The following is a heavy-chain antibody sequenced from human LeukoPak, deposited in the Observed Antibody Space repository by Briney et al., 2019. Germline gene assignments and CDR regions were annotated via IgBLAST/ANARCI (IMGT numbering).Heavy chain of an antibody. V-gene: IGHV4-34*01. D-gene: IGHD5-18*01. CDR3: ARKEYSYGSPFDY. CDR1: GGSFSGYY. J-gene: IGHJ4*02. Sequence: SETLSLTCAVSGGSFSGYYWSWIRQPPGEGLEWIGEINRSGSTNYNPSLKSRVTISVDTSKNQFSLKLSSVTAADTAVYYCARKEYSYGSPFDYWGQGTLVTVSS. CDR2: INRSGST.